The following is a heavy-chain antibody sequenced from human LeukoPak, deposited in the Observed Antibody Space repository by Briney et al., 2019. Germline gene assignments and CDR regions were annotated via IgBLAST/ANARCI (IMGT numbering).Heavy chain of an antibody. Sequence: GGSLRLSCAASGFTFSSYAMSWVRQAPGKGLEWVSAINYSGGGTYYADSVKGRFTISRDNSKNTLYLQVNSLRVEDTAVYYCAKDSMVRGVMTHLDYWGQGTLATVSS. J-gene: IGHJ4*02. D-gene: IGHD3-10*01. CDR1: GFTFSSYA. V-gene: IGHV3-23*01. CDR2: INYSGGGT. CDR3: AKDSMVRGVMTHLDY.